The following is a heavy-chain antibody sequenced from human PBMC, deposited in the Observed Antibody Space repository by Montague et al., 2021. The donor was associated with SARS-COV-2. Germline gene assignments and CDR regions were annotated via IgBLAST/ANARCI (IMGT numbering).Heavy chain of an antibody. J-gene: IGHJ6*02. D-gene: IGHD6-13*01. CDR1: GFTFSSYD. CDR2: IGTAGDT. CDR3: ARAEYSSSWYSVARDYYYYYGMDV. Sequence: SLRLSCVASGFTFSSYDMHWVRQATGKGLEWVSAIGTAGDTYYPGSVXGRFTISRENAKNSLYLQMNSLRAGDTAVYYCARAEYSSSWYSVARDYYYYYGMDVWGQGTTVTVSS. V-gene: IGHV3-13*01.